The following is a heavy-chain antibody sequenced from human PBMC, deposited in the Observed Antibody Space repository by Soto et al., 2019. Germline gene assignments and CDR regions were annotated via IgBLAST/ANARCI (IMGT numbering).Heavy chain of an antibody. J-gene: IGHJ4*02. D-gene: IGHD4-17*01. CDR3: ARAQFNYGGNSGFDY. V-gene: IGHV3-74*01. CDR2: INSDGSVT. CDR1: GVTFSSDW. Sequence: GGSLRLSCAASGVTFSSDWIHWVRQAPGKGLVWVSHINSDGSVTNYADSVKGRFSISRDNAKKTVFLQMNSLRVEDTAVYFRARAQFNYGGNSGFDYWGQGTLVTVSS.